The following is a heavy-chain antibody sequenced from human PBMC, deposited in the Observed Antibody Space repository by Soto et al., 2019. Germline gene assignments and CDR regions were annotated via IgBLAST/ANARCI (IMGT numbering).Heavy chain of an antibody. D-gene: IGHD2-2*01. V-gene: IGHV3-9*01. J-gene: IGHJ6*03. Sequence: GGSLRLSCAASGFTFDDYAMHWVRRAPGKGLEWVSGISWNSGSTDYADSVKGRFTISRDNAKNSLYLQMNSLRAEDTAVYYCARDRGEYHLLLSKPTYYMDFRGKGTTVTVSS. CDR2: ISWNSGST. CDR3: ARDRGEYHLLLSKPTYYMDF. CDR1: GFTFDDYA.